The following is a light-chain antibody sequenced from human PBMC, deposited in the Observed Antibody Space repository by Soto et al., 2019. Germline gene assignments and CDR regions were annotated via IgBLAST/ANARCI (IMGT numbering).Light chain of an antibody. J-gene: IGKJ4*01. CDR3: KQYGSPLS. CDR1: QSVSSSY. CDR2: GAS. V-gene: IGKV3-20*01. Sequence: EIVLTQSPGTLSLSPGERATLSCRASQSVSSSYLAWYQQKPGQAPRLLIYGASSRATGIPDRLSGSVTRTGFNLPISRSEPEDFAVYCCKQYGSPLSFRGGTKEEI.